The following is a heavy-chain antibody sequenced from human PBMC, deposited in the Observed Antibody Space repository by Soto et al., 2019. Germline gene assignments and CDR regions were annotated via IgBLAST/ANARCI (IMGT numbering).Heavy chain of an antibody. CDR1: GGTFSSYA. J-gene: IGHJ6*02. CDR2: IIPIFGTA. V-gene: IGHV1-69*13. D-gene: IGHD3-3*01. CDR3: ARALSVLEWLSTPYYYYYGMDV. Sequence: SVKVSCKASGGTFSSYAISWVRQAPGQGLEWMGGIIPIFGTANYAQKLQGRVTITADESTSTAYMELSSLRSEDTAVYYCARALSVLEWLSTPYYYYYGMDVWGQGTTVTVSS.